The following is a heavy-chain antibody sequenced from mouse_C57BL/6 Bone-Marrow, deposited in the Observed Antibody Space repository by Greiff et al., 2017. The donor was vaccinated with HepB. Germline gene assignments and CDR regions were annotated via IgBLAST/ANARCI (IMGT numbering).Heavy chain of an antibody. D-gene: IGHD4-1*01. CDR3: ARHRTGSFDY. V-gene: IGHV5-6*02. Sequence: DVKLVESGGDLVKPGGSLKLSCAASGFTFSSYGMSWVRQTPDKRLEWVATISSGGSYTYYPDSVKGRFTISRDNAKNTLYLQMSSLKSEDTAMYYCARHRTGSFDYWGRGTTLTVTS. J-gene: IGHJ2*01. CDR2: ISSGGSYT. CDR1: GFTFSSYG.